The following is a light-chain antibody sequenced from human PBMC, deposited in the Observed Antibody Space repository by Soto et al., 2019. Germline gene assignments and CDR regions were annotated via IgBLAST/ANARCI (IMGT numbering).Light chain of an antibody. CDR2: GAS. CDR1: QSVSNNY. CDR3: HQYDSWT. J-gene: IGKJ1*01. Sequence: DIVMTQSPATLSVAPGERLTFSCRASQSVSNNYLAWYQQKPGQAPRLLIYGASNRATGIPDRFSGSGSGTDFTLTISRLEPEDFAVYYCHQYDSWTFGQGTKVDIK. V-gene: IGKV3-20*01.